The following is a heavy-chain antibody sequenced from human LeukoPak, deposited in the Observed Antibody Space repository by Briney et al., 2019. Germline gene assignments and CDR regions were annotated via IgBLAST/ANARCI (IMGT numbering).Heavy chain of an antibody. CDR3: TRQDRITMVRGVTIDYYYYGMDV. D-gene: IGHD3-10*01. CDR1: GFTLSGSA. Sequence: GGSLRLSCAASGFTLSGSAMHWVRQASGKGLEWVGRIRSKANSYATAYAASVKGRFTISRDDSKNTAYLQMNSLKTEDTAVYYCTRQDRITMVRGVTIDYYYYGMDVWGQGTTVTVSS. J-gene: IGHJ6*02. CDR2: IRSKANSYAT. V-gene: IGHV3-73*01.